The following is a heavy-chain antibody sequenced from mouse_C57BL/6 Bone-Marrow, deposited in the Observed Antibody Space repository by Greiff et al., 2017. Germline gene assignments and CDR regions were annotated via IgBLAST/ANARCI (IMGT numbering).Heavy chain of an antibody. CDR2: IDPENGDT. D-gene: IGHD1-1*01. CDR3: TATVVAKRYFDV. CDR1: GFNIKDDY. V-gene: IGHV14-4*01. J-gene: IGHJ1*03. Sequence: VQLQQSGAELVRPGASVKLSCTASGFNIKDDYMHWVKQRPEQGLEWIGWIDPENGDTEYASKFQGKATITADTSSNTAYLQLSSLTSEDTAVYYCTATVVAKRYFDVWGTGTTVTVSS.